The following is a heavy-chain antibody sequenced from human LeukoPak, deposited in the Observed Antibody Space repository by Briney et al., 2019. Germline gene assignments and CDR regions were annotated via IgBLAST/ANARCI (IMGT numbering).Heavy chain of an antibody. Sequence: GGTLRLSCAASGFTFSSYAMRWVRQAPGQGLEWFSAISGSGGSTYYADSVKGRFTISRDNSKNTLYLQMNSLRAEDTAVYYCAKNTAVTAIRSTFDYWGQGTLVTVSS. D-gene: IGHD2-21*02. CDR3: AKNTAVTAIRSTFDY. V-gene: IGHV3-23*01. CDR1: GFTFSSYA. J-gene: IGHJ4*02. CDR2: ISGSGGST.